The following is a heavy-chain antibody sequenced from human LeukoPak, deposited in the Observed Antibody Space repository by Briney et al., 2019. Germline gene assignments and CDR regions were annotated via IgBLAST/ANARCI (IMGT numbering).Heavy chain of an antibody. CDR3: ARGSGYCSGGSCYSFGWFDP. CDR2: INPNSGGT. J-gene: IGHJ5*02. D-gene: IGHD2-15*01. CDR1: GYTFTGYY. Sequence: ASVKVSCTASGYTFTGYYMHWVRQAPGQGLEWMGWINPNSGGTNYAQKFQGRVTMTRDTSISTAYMALSRLRSDDTAVYYCARGSGYCSGGSCYSFGWFDPWGQGTLVTVSS. V-gene: IGHV1-2*02.